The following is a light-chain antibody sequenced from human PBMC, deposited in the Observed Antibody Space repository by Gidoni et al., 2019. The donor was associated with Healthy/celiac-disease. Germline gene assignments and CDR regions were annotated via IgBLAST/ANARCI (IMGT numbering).Light chain of an antibody. CDR1: QSVSSSY. CDR2: AAS. CDR3: QQYGSSPWT. V-gene: IGKV3-20*01. J-gene: IGKJ1*01. Sequence: VLTQSPGTLSLSPGARDTLSCRASQSVSSSYLAWYQQKPGQAPRLLIYAASSSATDFPLITSRLEPEDFAVYYFQQYGSSPWTFXQXTKVEIK.